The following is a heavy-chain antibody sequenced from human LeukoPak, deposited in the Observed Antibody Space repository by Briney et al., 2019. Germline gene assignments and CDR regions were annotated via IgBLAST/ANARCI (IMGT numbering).Heavy chain of an antibody. Sequence: GGSLRLSCAASGFTFSSYGMSWVRQAPGKGLEWVSAISGSGGSTYYADSVKGRFTISRDNSKNTLYLQMNSLRAEDTAVYYCAKDVYYYDRSGSVWGQGTLVTVSS. CDR2: ISGSGGST. V-gene: IGHV3-23*01. D-gene: IGHD3-22*01. CDR1: GFTFSSYG. J-gene: IGHJ4*02. CDR3: AKDVYYYDRSGSV.